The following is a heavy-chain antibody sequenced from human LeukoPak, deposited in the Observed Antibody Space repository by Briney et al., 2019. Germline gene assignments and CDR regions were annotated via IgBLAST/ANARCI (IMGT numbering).Heavy chain of an antibody. CDR2: INPSGGST. Sequence: ASVKVSCKASGYTFTSYYMHWVRQAPGQGLEWMGIINPSGGSTSYAQKFQGRVTMTRDTSTSTVYMELSSLRSEDTAVYYCARYLANFGSGPKNFDYWGQGTLVTVSS. V-gene: IGHV1-46*01. CDR1: GYTFTSYY. D-gene: IGHD6-19*01. CDR3: ARYLANFGSGPKNFDY. J-gene: IGHJ4*02.